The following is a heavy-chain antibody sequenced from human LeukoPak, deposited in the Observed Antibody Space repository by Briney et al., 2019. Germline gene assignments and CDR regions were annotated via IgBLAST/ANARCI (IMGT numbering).Heavy chain of an antibody. V-gene: IGHV3-7*01. CDR1: GFTFSSHW. D-gene: IGHD4-23*01. CDR2: INKDGSEK. Sequence: GGSLRLSCSASGFTFSSHWMNWVRLAPGKGLEWVAIINKDGSEKNYVGSVKGRFTISRDNAKNSLYLQMNSLRAEDTAMYYCARSNSGPDYWGQGTLVIVPS. J-gene: IGHJ4*02. CDR3: ARSNSGPDY.